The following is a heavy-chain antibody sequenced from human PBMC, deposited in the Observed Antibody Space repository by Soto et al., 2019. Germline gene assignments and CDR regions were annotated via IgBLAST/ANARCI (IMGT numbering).Heavy chain of an antibody. Sequence: GSLRLSCAASGFTFSDYYMSWIRQAPGKGLEWVSYISSSSGYTNYADSVKGRFTISRDNAKNSLYLQMNSLRAEDTAVYYCAKEYGRLDYWGQGTLVTVSS. V-gene: IGHV3-11*06. J-gene: IGHJ4*02. CDR2: ISSSSGYT. D-gene: IGHD4-17*01. CDR3: AKEYGRLDY. CDR1: GFTFSDYY.